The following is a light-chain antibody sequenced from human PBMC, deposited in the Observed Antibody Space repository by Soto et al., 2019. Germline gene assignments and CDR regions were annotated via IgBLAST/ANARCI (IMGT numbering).Light chain of an antibody. J-gene: IGKJ1*01. CDR3: QQNYSTPRGA. CDR2: AAS. V-gene: IGKV1-39*01. CDR1: ESIRNN. Sequence: DIQMTQSPSSLSASVGDRVTITCRASESIRNNLNWYQQKPGKAPKLLIYAASTLQSGVPSRFSGGGSGTEFTLNIGSLQPEDFTTYYCQQNYSTPRGAFGQGTKVEFK.